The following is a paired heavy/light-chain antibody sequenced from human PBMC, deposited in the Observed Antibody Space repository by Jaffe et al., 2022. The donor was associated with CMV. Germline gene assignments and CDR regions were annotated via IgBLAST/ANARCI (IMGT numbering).Light chain of an antibody. V-gene: IGKV3-20*01. CDR3: HHYRDA. Sequence: EIVLTQSPGTLSLSPGERATLSCRASQSVSSSNLAWYQQKPGQAPRLLIYGASNRATGIPDRFSGSGSGTDFTLAISRLEPEDFAVYYCHHYRDAFGQGTKVEIK. CDR1: QSVSSSN. CDR2: GAS. J-gene: IGKJ2*01.
Heavy chain of an antibody. Sequence: QVQLVQSGAEVKKPGASVNVSCKASGYTFTTYYMHWVRQAPGQGLEWMGTINPNGGGATYAQKFRGRVIMTRDTSTSTVYMALSSLTFEDTAIYYCARDYQWLQHCFDYWGQGTLVTVSS. V-gene: IGHV1-46*01. D-gene: IGHD6-19*01. J-gene: IGHJ4*02. CDR3: ARDYQWLQHCFDY. CDR1: GYTFTTYY. CDR2: INPNGGGA.